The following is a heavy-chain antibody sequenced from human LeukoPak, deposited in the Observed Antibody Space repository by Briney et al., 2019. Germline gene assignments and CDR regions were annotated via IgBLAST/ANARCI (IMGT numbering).Heavy chain of an antibody. D-gene: IGHD5/OR15-5a*01. CDR3: TRDAVAYSSVYGAGKYFDD. Sequence: GGSLRLSCVGSGFDFSSYTMNWVRQAPGKGLEWLTFISYNGRNEFYADFVKGRFTVSRDNSKSALYVQMNSLRPEDTAVYYCTRDAVAYSSVYGAGKYFDDWGQGTLVIVSS. CDR2: ISYNGRNE. CDR1: GFDFSSYT. V-gene: IGHV3-30*14. J-gene: IGHJ4*02.